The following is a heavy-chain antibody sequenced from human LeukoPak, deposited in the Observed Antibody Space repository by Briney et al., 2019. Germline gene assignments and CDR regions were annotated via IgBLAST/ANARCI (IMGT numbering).Heavy chain of an antibody. D-gene: IGHD5-18*01. V-gene: IGHV3-73*01. CDR2: IRSKANTYAT. CDR1: GFTFSSYS. J-gene: IGHJ4*02. CDR3: SRDKNGDTAMVMTPFDY. Sequence: GGSLRLSCAASGFTFSSYSMNWVRQAPGKGREWVGRIRSKANTYATAYAASVKGRFTISRDDSKNTAYLQMNSLKTEDTAVYYCSRDKNGDTAMVMTPFDYWGQGTLVTVSS.